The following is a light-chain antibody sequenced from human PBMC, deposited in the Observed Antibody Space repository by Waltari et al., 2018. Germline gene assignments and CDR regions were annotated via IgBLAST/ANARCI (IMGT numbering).Light chain of an antibody. CDR2: DDS. CDR1: NIGSES. J-gene: IGLJ2*01. V-gene: IGLV3-21*02. Sequence: SYVLTQPPSVSVAPGQTARIICEGNNIGSESVHWYKQTPGQAPVLVVYDDSDRPSGIPDRFSGSNSGSTATLTISRVEAGDEADYYCQVWDRTADDVVFGGGTKVNVL. CDR3: QVWDRTADDVV.